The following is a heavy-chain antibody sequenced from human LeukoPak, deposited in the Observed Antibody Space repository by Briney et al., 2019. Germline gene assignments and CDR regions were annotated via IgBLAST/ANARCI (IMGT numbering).Heavy chain of an antibody. Sequence: SETLSLTCAVYGGSFSGYYWSWIRQPPGKGLEWIGEINHSGSTNYNPSLKSRVTISVDASKNQFSLKLSSVTAADTAVYHCARGVGYCSGGSCYSPYFDYWGQGTLVTVSS. J-gene: IGHJ4*02. V-gene: IGHV4-34*01. CDR1: GGSFSGYY. CDR3: ARGVGYCSGGSCYSPYFDY. CDR2: INHSGST. D-gene: IGHD2-15*01.